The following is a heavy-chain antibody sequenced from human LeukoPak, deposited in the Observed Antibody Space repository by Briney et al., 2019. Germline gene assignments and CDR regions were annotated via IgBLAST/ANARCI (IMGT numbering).Heavy chain of an antibody. CDR2: INHSGST. V-gene: IGHV4-34*01. CDR1: GGSFSGYY. CDR3: ARGPHGWFDP. Sequence: SETLSLTCAVYGGSFSGYYWSWIRRPPGKGLEWIGEINHSGSTNYNPSLKSRVTISVDTSKNQFSLKLSSVTAADTAVYYCARGPHGWFDPWGQGTLVTVSS. J-gene: IGHJ5*02.